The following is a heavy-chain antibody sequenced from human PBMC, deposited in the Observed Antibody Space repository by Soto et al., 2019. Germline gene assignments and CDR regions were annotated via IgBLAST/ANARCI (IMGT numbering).Heavy chain of an antibody. CDR2: IDTSGST. J-gene: IGHJ4*02. V-gene: IGHV4-4*07. D-gene: IGHD3-3*01. CDR1: GGSISNYY. CDR3: ARGGQDFWSGPFDY. Sequence: SETLSLTCTVSGGSISNYYCNWIRQPAGKGLEWIGRIDTSGSTNHNPSLKSRVTMSVDTSKQEFSLKLSSVTAADTALYYCARGGQDFWSGPFDYWGRGALVTVSS.